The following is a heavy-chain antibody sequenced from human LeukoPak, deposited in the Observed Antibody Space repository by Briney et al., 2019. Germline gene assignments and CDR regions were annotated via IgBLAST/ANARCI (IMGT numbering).Heavy chain of an antibody. Sequence: PGGSLRLSCAASGFTFSSYAMSWVRQAPGKGLEWVSAISGSGGSTYYADSVKGRFTISRDNSKNTLYLQMNSLRAEDTAVYYCAKGYCSGGSCYELYDYFDYWGQGTLVTVSS. V-gene: IGHV3-23*01. CDR1: GFTFSSYA. CDR3: AKGYCSGGSCYELYDYFDY. J-gene: IGHJ4*02. CDR2: ISGSGGST. D-gene: IGHD2-15*01.